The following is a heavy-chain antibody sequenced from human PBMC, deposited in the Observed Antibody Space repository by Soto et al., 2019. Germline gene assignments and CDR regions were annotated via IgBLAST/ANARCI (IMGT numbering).Heavy chain of an antibody. D-gene: IGHD1-26*01. Sequence: EVQLVESGGGLVQPGGSLRLSCAASGFTFSDHYMDWVRQAPGKGLEWVARSRNRVNSHTTEYAASAKGRFTISRDESKSSLYLQMNSLKIEDTAVYYCTRGLLGGAPSYTFHGMDVWGQGTTVTVSS. V-gene: IGHV3-72*01. CDR3: TRGLLGGAPSYTFHGMDV. CDR1: GFTFSDHY. J-gene: IGHJ6*01. CDR2: SRNRVNSHTT.